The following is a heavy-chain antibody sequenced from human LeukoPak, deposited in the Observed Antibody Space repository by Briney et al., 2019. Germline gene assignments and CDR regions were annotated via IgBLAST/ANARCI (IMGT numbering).Heavy chain of an antibody. CDR1: GFTFSSYS. D-gene: IGHD4-23*01. CDR2: ISTSSSTI. Sequence: PGGSLRLSCAASGFTFSSYSMNWVRQAPGKGLEWVSYISTSSSTIYYADSVKGRFTISRDNAKDSLYLQMNSLGAEDTAVYYCARDQWTRSVSQTVGLAFDIWGQGTMVSVSS. CDR3: ARDQWTRSVSQTVGLAFDI. J-gene: IGHJ3*02. V-gene: IGHV3-48*04.